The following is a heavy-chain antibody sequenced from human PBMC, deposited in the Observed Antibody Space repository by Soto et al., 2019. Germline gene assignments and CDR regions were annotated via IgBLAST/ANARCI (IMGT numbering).Heavy chain of an antibody. CDR2: IYYSGST. CDR3: ARHGRSGKYCYCGWDV. V-gene: IGHV4-39*01. J-gene: IGHJ6*02. CDR1: GGSISSSTYY. Sequence: QLQLQESGPGLVKPSETLSLTCTVSGGSISSSTYYWGWIRQPPGQGLEWIGSIYYSGSTYYNPSLKSRVTWSVDLSRNRFSLKLTSLTAADTAVYYCARHGRSGKYCYCGWDVWGQGTTGTVFS.